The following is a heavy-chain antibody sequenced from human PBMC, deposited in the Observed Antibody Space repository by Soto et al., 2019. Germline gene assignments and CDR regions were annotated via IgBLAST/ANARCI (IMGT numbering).Heavy chain of an antibody. Sequence: GGSLRLSCAASGFTFSSYSMNWVRQAPGKGLEWVSSISSSSSYIYYADSVKGRFTISRDNAKNSLYLQMNSLRAEDTAVYYCAREESGTTFFDDWGQGTLVTVSS. D-gene: IGHD1-7*01. CDR1: GFTFSSYS. CDR3: AREESGTTFFDD. J-gene: IGHJ4*02. V-gene: IGHV3-21*01. CDR2: ISSSSSYI.